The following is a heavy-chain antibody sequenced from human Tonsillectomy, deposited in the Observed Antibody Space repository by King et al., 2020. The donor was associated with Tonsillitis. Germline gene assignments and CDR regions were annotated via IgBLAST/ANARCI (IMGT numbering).Heavy chain of an antibody. CDR3: ARSVVLAAIEYFHH. D-gene: IGHD2-2*01. CDR1: GYSFTNYW. Sequence: VQLVESGAEVKKPGESLKISCKGSGYSFTNYWIGWVRQMPGKGLEWMGIIYPGDSETRYSPSFQGQVTMSADKSISTAYLQWSSLEASDTAMYYCARSVVLAAIEYFHHWGQGTLVTVSS. V-gene: IGHV5-51*03. CDR2: IYPGDSET. J-gene: IGHJ1*01.